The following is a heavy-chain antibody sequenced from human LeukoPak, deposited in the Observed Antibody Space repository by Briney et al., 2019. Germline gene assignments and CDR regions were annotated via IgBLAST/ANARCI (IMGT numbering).Heavy chain of an antibody. J-gene: IGHJ4*02. CDR3: ARELDEGFYY. CDR2: SGGSSRSM. CDR1: GFTFSTYS. D-gene: IGHD3-9*01. V-gene: IGHV3-21*01. Sequence: GGSLRLSCAASGFTFSTYSMNWVRQAPAKGLEWVSSSGGSSRSMYYADSVKSRFTISRDNARNSLFLQMNSLRAEDTAVYYCARELDEGFYYWVQGTLVTVSS.